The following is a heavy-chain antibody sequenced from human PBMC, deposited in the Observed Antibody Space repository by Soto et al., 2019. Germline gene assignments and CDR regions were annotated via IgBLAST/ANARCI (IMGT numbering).Heavy chain of an antibody. CDR3: ARDAGITVADPTFHY. V-gene: IGHV1-3*01. Sequence: AASVKVSCKASGFTFSSYAMHWVRQAPGQRLEWMGWINPGNGNTKYSQKFQGRVTITRDTSASTAYMELSSLISEDTAVYYCARDAGITVADPTFHYWGQGSLVTVSS. D-gene: IGHD6-19*01. CDR1: GFTFSSYA. J-gene: IGHJ4*02. CDR2: INPGNGNT.